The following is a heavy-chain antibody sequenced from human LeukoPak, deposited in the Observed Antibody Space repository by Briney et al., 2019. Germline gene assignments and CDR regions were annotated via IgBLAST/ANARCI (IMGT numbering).Heavy chain of an antibody. CDR2: ISTSDYST. V-gene: IGHV3-23*01. CDR3: AKRAARSFDY. J-gene: IGHJ4*02. Sequence: GGSLRLSCAASGVTFSNYALSWVRQAPGKGLEWVSDISTSDYSTNYADSVKGRFSISRDNSKNTVYLQMNSLRAEDTGVYYCAKRAARSFDYWGQGTLVTVSS. CDR1: GVTFSNYA.